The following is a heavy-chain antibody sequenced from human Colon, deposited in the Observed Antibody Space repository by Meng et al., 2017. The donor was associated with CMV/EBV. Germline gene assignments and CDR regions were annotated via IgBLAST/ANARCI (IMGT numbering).Heavy chain of an antibody. J-gene: IGHJ5*02. CDR1: GCTMTNYH. Sequence: SETLSLTCTVSGCTMTNYHWAWFRQSPGKGLEWIGYVFHSGSTKYSPSLKSRVTISVDTSNNQFSLYLNSVTPADTAVYYCARRSVTGPPGSFFDPWGQGTLVTVSS. CDR3: ARRSVTGPPGSFFDP. CDR2: VFHSGST. V-gene: IGHV4-59*01. D-gene: IGHD3-10*01.